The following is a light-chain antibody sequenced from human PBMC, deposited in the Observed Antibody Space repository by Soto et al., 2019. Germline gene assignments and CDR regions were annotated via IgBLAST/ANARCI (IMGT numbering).Light chain of an antibody. J-gene: IGLJ1*01. Sequence: QSALTQPASVSGSPGQSITISCTGTSSDVAFYNHVSWYQQHPGKAPKLLIYEVNNRPSGVSHRFSGSKSGNTASLTISGLQADDEANYYCSSFKGTNSFVFGTGTKVTVL. CDR1: SSDVAFYNH. CDR2: EVN. CDR3: SSFKGTNSFV. V-gene: IGLV2-14*01.